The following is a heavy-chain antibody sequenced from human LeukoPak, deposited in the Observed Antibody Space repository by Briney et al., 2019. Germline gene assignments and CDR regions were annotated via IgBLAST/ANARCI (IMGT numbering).Heavy chain of an antibody. CDR2: IFYSGTT. J-gene: IGHJ4*02. CDR3: ARSGYSSSWYQDY. CDR1: GGSITSSNYY. Sequence: SETLSLTCSVSGGSITSSNYYWGWIRQPPGKGLEWIGNIFYSGTTYYNPSLKSRVTISVDTSKNQFSLKLSSVTAADTAVYYCARSGYSSSWYQDYWGQGTLVTVSS. V-gene: IGHV4-39*07. D-gene: IGHD6-13*01.